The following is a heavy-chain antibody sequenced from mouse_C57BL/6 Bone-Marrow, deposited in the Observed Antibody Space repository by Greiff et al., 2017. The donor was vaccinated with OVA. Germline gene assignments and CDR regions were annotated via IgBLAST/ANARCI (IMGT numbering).Heavy chain of an antibody. D-gene: IGHD1-1*01. J-gene: IGHJ2*01. Sequence: EVKLVESGGDLVKPGGSLKLSCAASGFTFSSYGMSWVRQTPDKRLEWVATISSGGSYTYYPDSVKGRFTISRDNAKNTLYLQMSSLKSEDTAVDYCARHGDYGSFFGYGGQGTTLTVAS. CDR2: ISSGGSYT. V-gene: IGHV5-6*01. CDR3: ARHGDYGSFFGY. CDR1: GFTFSSYG.